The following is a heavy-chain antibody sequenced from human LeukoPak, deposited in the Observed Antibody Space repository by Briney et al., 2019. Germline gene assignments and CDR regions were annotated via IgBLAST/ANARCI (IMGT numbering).Heavy chain of an antibody. J-gene: IGHJ4*02. D-gene: IGHD2/OR15-2a*01. CDR3: ANFSRRYYFDY. V-gene: IGHV3-21*04. Sequence: GGSLRLSCAASGFTFSSYSMDWVRQAPGKGLEWVSSISSGSSYIYYADSVKGRFTISRDNAKNSLYLQMNSLRAEDTAVYYCANFSRRYYFDYWGQGTLVTVSS. CDR2: ISSGSSYI. CDR1: GFTFSSYS.